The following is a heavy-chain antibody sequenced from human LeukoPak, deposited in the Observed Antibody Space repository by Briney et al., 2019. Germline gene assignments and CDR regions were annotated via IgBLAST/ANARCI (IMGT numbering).Heavy chain of an antibody. CDR3: ARLPGGD. V-gene: IGHV4-39*01. J-gene: IGHJ4*02. Sequence: NPSETLSLTCTVSGGSISSSSYYWGWIRQPPGKGLEWIGSIYYSGSTYYNPSLKSRVTISVDTSKNQFSLKLSSVTAADTAVYYCARLPGGDWGQGTLVTVSS. CDR1: GGSISSSSYY. CDR2: IYYSGST. D-gene: IGHD3-10*01.